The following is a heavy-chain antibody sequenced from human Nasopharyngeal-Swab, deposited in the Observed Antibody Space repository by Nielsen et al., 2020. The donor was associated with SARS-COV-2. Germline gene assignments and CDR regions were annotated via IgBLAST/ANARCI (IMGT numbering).Heavy chain of an antibody. CDR2: ISGSGDST. D-gene: IGHD2-15*01. J-gene: IGHJ4*02. CDR3: AKGSRGYCSGGSCYLYYFDY. V-gene: IGHV3-23*01. Sequence: VRQAPGKGLEWVSAISGSGDSTYYADSVKGRFTISRDNSKNTLYLQMNSLRAEDTAVYYCAKGSRGYCSGGSCYLYYFDYWGQGTLVTVSS.